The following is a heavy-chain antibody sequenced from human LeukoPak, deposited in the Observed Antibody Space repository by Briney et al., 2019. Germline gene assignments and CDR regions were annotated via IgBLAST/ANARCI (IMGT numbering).Heavy chain of an antibody. CDR1: GDSISSGDHY. V-gene: IGHV4-31*03. J-gene: IGHJ4*02. CDR3: ARIPVGAARGGYSGYAGYYFDY. D-gene: IGHD5-12*01. CDR2: IHYSGST. Sequence: SQTLSLTCTVSGDSISSGDHYWSWIRQHPGKGLEWIGYIHYSGSTYYNPSLKSRVSISVDTSKNQFSLRLSSVTAADTAVYYCARIPVGAARGGYSGYAGYYFDYWGQGTLVTVSS.